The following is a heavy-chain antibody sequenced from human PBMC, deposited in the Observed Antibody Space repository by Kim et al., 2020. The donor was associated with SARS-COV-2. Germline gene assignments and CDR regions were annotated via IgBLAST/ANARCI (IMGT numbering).Heavy chain of an antibody. CDR2: IYYSGST. D-gene: IGHD6-6*01. Sequence: SETLSLTCTVSGGSISSSSYYWGWIRQPPGKGLEWIGSIYYSGSTYYNPSLKSRVTISVDTSKNQFSLKLSSVTAADTAVYYCASINYSSSPFDYWGQGTLVTVSS. J-gene: IGHJ4*02. V-gene: IGHV4-39*01. CDR3: ASINYSSSPFDY. CDR1: GGSISSSSYY.